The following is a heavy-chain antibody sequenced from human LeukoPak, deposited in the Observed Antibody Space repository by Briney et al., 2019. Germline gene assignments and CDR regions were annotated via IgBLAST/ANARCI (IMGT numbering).Heavy chain of an antibody. Sequence: SVKLSCKASGGTFSSYAISWVRQAPGQGIEWMGGIIPIFGTANYAQKFQGRVTITADKSTSTAYMELSSLRSEDTAVYYCARDLEGYDSSGYYYGRYFDYWGQGTLVTVSS. J-gene: IGHJ4*02. CDR1: GGTFSSYA. CDR3: ARDLEGYDSSGYYYGRYFDY. D-gene: IGHD3-22*01. CDR2: IIPIFGTA. V-gene: IGHV1-69*06.